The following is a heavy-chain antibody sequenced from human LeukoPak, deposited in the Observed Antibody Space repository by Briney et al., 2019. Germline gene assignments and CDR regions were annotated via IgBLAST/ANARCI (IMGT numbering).Heavy chain of an antibody. CDR3: ARREVYYYYGMDV. CDR1: GYTFTGYY. CDR2: ISPNSGGT. V-gene: IGHV1-2*06. D-gene: IGHD5-24*01. Sequence: ASVKVSCKASGYTFTGYYIHWVRQAPGQGLEWMGRISPNSGGTNYAQKFQGRVTMTRDTSTSTVYMELSSLRSEDTAVYYCARREVYYYYGMDVWGQGTTVTVSS. J-gene: IGHJ6*02.